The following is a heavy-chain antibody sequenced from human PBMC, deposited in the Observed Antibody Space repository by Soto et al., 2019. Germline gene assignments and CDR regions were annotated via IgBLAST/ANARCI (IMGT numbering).Heavy chain of an antibody. CDR3: ARDSNISSRPGAFDI. V-gene: IGHV3-7*01. Sequence: GGSLRLSCAASGFTFSSYWMSWVRQAPGKGLEWVANIKQDGSEKYYVDSVKGRFTISRDNAKNSLYLQMNSLRAEDTAVYYCARDSNISSRPGAFDIWGQGTMVTVSS. CDR1: GFTFSSYW. J-gene: IGHJ3*02. CDR2: IKQDGSEK. D-gene: IGHD6-6*01.